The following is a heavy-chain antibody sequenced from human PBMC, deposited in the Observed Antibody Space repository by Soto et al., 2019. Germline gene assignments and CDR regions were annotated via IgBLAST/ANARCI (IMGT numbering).Heavy chain of an antibody. V-gene: IGHV4-59*08. J-gene: IGHJ5*02. D-gene: IGHD3-10*01. CDR3: ARALSGLRFGR. CDR1: GGSISSYY. CDR2: IYYSGST. Sequence: SETLSLTCTVSGGSISSYYWSWIRQPPGKGLEWIGYIYYSGSTNYDPSLKSRVTISVDTSKNQFSLKLSSVTAADTAVYYCARALSGLRFGRWGQGNLVTVSS.